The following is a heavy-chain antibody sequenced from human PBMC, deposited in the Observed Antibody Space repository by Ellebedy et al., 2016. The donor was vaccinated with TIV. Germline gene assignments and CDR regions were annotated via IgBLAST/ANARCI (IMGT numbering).Heavy chain of an antibody. CDR1: GYTFSQYC. Sequence: GESLKISCKGSGYTFSQYCIGWVRQVPGKGLEWMGIFCPGDSDTRYSPSFQGVVTMSAAASINTAYLQWGSLQASDSAMYYCARQAENSILTDYMDYSDYWGQGSLVTVSS. V-gene: IGHV5-51*01. D-gene: IGHD3-9*01. CDR3: ARQAENSILTDYMDYSDY. CDR2: FCPGDSDT. J-gene: IGHJ4*02.